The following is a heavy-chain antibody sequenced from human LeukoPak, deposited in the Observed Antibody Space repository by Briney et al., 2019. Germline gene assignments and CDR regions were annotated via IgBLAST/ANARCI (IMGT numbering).Heavy chain of an antibody. Sequence: SETLSLTSTVSGGSISSYYWSWIRQPPGKGLEWIGYIYYSGGTNYNPSLKSRVTISVDTSKNQFSLKLSSVTAADTAVYYCARVPTVVKGDAFDIWGQGTMVTVSS. CDR2: IYYSGGT. J-gene: IGHJ3*02. V-gene: IGHV4-59*01. CDR3: ARVPTVVKGDAFDI. CDR1: GGSISSYY. D-gene: IGHD4-23*01.